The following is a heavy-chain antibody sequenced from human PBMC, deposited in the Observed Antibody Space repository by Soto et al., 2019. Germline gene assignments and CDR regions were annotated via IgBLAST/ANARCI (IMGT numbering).Heavy chain of an antibody. CDR1: GFTFSSYG. D-gene: IGHD4-17*01. J-gene: IGHJ4*02. V-gene: IGHV3-30*18. CDR3: AKGDYEEYYFDY. Sequence: HPGGSLRLSCAASGFTFSSYGMHWVRQAPGKGLERVAVISYDGSNKYYADSVKGRFTISRDNSKNTLYLQMNSLRAEDTAVYYCAKGDYEEYYFDYWGQGTLVTVSS. CDR2: ISYDGSNK.